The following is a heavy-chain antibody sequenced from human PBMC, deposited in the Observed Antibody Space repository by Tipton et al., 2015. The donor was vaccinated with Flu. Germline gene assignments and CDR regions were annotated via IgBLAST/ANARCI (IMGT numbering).Heavy chain of an antibody. Sequence: QLVQSGAEVKKPGASVKVSCKTSGYSFTNYGISWVRQAPGQGLEWLGWISPYDGNTNYAQNFLGRVTMATDTSTSTAYMELKSLISDDTAVYFCARGWLEDAFDIWGQGTMVTVSS. J-gene: IGHJ3*02. D-gene: IGHD3-22*01. V-gene: IGHV1-18*04. CDR1: GYSFTNYG. CDR3: ARGWLEDAFDI. CDR2: ISPYDGNT.